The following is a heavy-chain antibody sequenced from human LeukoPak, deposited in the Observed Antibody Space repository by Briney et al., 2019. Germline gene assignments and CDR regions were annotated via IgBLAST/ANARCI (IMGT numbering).Heavy chain of an antibody. CDR1: GYSISSGYY. J-gene: IGHJ4*02. V-gene: IGHV4-38-2*01. D-gene: IGHD6-6*01. CDR2: IYHSGST. CDR3: ARCSSSSVRLIDY. Sequence: SETLSLTCAVSGYSISSGYYWGWIRQPPGKGLEWIGSIYHSGSTYYNPSLKSRVTISVDTSKHQFSLKLSSVTAADTAVYYCARCSSSSVRLIDYWGQGTLVTVSS.